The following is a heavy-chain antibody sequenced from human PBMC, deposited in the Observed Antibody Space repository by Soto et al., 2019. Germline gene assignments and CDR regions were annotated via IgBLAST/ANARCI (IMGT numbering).Heavy chain of an antibody. CDR3: AKERDSSLSVVIWDY. Sequence: EVQLVESGGALVQPGRSLRLSCAASGFTFDHYAMHWVRQPPGMGLEWVSSISWNSVTIDYADSVKGRFTISRDNAKNSLYLQMNSLRPEDTALYYCAKERDSSLSVVIWDYWGQGTQVTVSS. D-gene: IGHD6-19*01. CDR2: ISWNSVTI. CDR1: GFTFDHYA. J-gene: IGHJ4*02. V-gene: IGHV3-9*01.